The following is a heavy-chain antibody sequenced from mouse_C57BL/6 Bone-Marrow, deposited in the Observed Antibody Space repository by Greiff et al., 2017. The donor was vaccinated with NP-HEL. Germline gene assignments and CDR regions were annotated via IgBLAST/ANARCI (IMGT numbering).Heavy chain of an antibody. CDR3: ARSGDGYHYWYFDV. Sequence: QVQLQQPGAELVKPGASVKLSCKASGYTFTSYWMHWVKQRPGQGLEWIGMIHPNSGSTNYNAKFKSKATLTVDKSSSTAYMQLSSLTSEDSAVYYCARSGDGYHYWYFDVWGTGTTVTVSS. CDR1: GYTFTSYW. J-gene: IGHJ1*03. CDR2: IHPNSGST. V-gene: IGHV1-64*01. D-gene: IGHD2-3*01.